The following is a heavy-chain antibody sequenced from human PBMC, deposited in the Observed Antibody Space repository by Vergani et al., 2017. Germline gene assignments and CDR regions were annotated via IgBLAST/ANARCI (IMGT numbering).Heavy chain of an antibody. V-gene: IGHV4-59*01. D-gene: IGHD4-17*01. CDR1: GGSISSYY. CDR3: ARSPTVTTWGDAFDI. J-gene: IGHJ3*02. CDR2: IYYSGST. Sequence: QVQLQESGPGLVKPSETLSLICTVSGGSISSYYWSWIRQPPGKGLEWIGYIYYSGSTNYNPSLKSRVTISVDTSKNHFSMKLTSVTAADTAVYYCARSPTVTTWGDAFDIWGQGTMVTVSS.